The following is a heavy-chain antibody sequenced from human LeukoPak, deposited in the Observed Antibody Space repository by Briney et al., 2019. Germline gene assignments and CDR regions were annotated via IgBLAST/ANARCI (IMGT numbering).Heavy chain of an antibody. Sequence: SVKVSCKASGGTFSSYAISWVRQAPGQGLEWMGGIIPIFGTANYAQKFQGRVTITTDESTSTAYMELSSLRSEDTAVYYCARGPHGLPGYYYYYMDVWGKGTTVTVSS. J-gene: IGHJ6*03. D-gene: IGHD4-11*01. CDR2: IIPIFGTA. V-gene: IGHV1-69*05. CDR3: ARGPHGLPGYYYYYMDV. CDR1: GGTFSSYA.